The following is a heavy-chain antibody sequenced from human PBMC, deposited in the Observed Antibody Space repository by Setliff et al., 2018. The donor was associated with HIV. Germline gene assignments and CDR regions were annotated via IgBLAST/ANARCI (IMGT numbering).Heavy chain of an antibody. Sequence: PGGSLRLSCTASGFRFGDYAMSWFRQAPGKGPEWVGFIRSKDYGGAPAYAASVEDRLSISRDDSKGIAYLQMDSLKNEDTAVYYCARGPHKYCSVTNCMYDLWGQGTLVTVSS. CDR2: IRSKDYGGAP. CDR3: ARGPHKYCSVTNCMYDL. V-gene: IGHV3-49*03. CDR1: GFRFGDYA. J-gene: IGHJ4*02. D-gene: IGHD2-15*01.